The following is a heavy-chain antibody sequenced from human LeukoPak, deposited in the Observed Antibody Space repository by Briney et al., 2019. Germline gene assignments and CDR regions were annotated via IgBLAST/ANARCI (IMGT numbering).Heavy chain of an antibody. V-gene: IGHV4-31*02. D-gene: IGHD5-24*01. J-gene: IGHJ5*02. CDR3: AREAIRHWLDR. CDR2: IYDSGST. CDR1: GGSISNGAYY. Sequence: SETLSLTCTVSGGSISNGAYYWTCIRQHPGKGLEWIGYIYDSGSTYYNPSLKSRVSITIDTSKNQFSLKLSSVSAADTAIYYCAREAIRHWLDRWGQGTLVTVSS.